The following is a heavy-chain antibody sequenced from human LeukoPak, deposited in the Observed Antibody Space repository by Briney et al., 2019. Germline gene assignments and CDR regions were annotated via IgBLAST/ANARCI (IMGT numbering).Heavy chain of an antibody. CDR2: INPSGGST. CDR1: GYTFTSYY. J-gene: IGHJ5*02. Sequence: ASVKVSCKASGYTFTSYYMHWVRQAPGQGLEWMGIINPSGGSTNYAQKLQGRVTMTTDTSTSTAYMELRSLRSDDTAVYYCARDRNYYDSSGYYYWFDPWGQGTLVTVSS. CDR3: ARDRNYYDSSGYYYWFDP. D-gene: IGHD3-22*01. V-gene: IGHV1-46*01.